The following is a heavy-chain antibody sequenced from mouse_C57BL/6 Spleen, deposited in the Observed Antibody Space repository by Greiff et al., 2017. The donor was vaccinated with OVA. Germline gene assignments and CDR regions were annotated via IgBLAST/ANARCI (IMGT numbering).Heavy chain of an antibody. CDR3: ASSSGYVRFDY. CDR2: INPNNGGT. J-gene: IGHJ2*01. CDR1: GYTFTDYY. Sequence: VQLQQSGPELVKPGASVKISCKASGYTFTDYYMNWVKQSHGKSLEWIGDINPNNGGTSYNQKFKGKATLTVDKSSSTAYMELRSLTSEDAAVYYCASSSGYVRFDYWGQGTTLTVSS. D-gene: IGHD3-2*02. V-gene: IGHV1-26*01.